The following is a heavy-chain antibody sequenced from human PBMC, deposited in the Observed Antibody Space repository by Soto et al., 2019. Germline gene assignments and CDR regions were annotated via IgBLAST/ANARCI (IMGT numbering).Heavy chain of an antibody. V-gene: IGHV1-18*01. CDR3: ARDVVLLWFGESRAFDY. Sequence: ASVKVSCKASGYTFTSYGISWVRQAPGQGLEWMGWISAYNGNTNYAQKLQGRVTMTTDTSTSTAYMELRSLRSDDTAVYYCARDVVLLWFGESRAFDYWGQGTLVTVSS. CDR2: ISAYNGNT. J-gene: IGHJ4*02. CDR1: GYTFTSYG. D-gene: IGHD3-10*01.